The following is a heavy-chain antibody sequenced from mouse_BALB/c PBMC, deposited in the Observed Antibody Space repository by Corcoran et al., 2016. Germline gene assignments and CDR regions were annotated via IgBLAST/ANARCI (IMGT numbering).Heavy chain of an antibody. Sequence: QIQLVQSGPELKKPGETVKISCKASGYTFTNYGMNWVKQAPGKGLKWMGWINTYTGEPTYADDFKGRFAFSLETSASTAYLQINNLKNEDMAIYFCARSAGSSYGRAMDYWGQGTSVTVSS. V-gene: IGHV9-1*02. D-gene: IGHD1-1*01. CDR3: ARSAGSSYGRAMDY. CDR1: GYTFTNYG. CDR2: INTYTGEP. J-gene: IGHJ4*01.